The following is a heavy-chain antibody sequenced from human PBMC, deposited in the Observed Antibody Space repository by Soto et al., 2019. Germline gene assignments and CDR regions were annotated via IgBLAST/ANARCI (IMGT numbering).Heavy chain of an antibody. J-gene: IGHJ3*02. V-gene: IGHV3-11*01. D-gene: IGHD3-3*01. CDR2: ISIPGDST. CDR1: GFSFNVYY. Sequence: QEQLAESGGGLVKPGGSLRVSCAASGFSFNVYYMTWIRQAPGRGLEWVACISIPGDSTYYADSVKGRFTISRDNARNSLQLQMNTVIAGDTAVYYCATDRAGTRIFPQDTFNMWGQATTVT. CDR3: ATDRAGTRIFPQDTFNM.